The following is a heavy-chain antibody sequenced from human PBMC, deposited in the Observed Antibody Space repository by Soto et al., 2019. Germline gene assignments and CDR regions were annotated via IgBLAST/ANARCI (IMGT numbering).Heavy chain of an antibody. J-gene: IGHJ6*04. CDR3: VRHSDF. CDR1: GGSIGTYY. CDR2: IYYTGST. Sequence: SETLSLTCNVSGGSIGTYYWSWIRQPPGKGLEWIGYIYYTGSTNYNPSLKSRVTISVDTSKNQFSLRLSSVTAADTAVYYCVRHSDFWGKGTSVTSPQ. V-gene: IGHV4-59*08.